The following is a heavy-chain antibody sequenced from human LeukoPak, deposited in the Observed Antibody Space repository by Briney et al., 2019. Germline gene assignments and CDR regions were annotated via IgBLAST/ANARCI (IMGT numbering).Heavy chain of an antibody. CDR3: ARDYSGSYSDPYYFDY. V-gene: IGHV4-4*07. J-gene: IGHJ4*02. CDR2: IYTSGST. D-gene: IGHD1-26*01. Sequence: PSETLSLTCTVSGGSISSYYLSWIRQPAGKGLEWIGRIYTSGSTNYNPSLKSRVTMSVDTSKNQFSLKLSSVTAADTAVYYCARDYSGSYSDPYYFDYWGQGTLVTVSS. CDR1: GGSISSYY.